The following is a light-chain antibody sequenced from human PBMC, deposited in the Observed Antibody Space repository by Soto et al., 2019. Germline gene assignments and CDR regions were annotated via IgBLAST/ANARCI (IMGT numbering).Light chain of an antibody. V-gene: IGKV3-15*01. CDR2: GAS. CDR1: RSVKTN. J-gene: IGKJ5*01. CDR3: QQRSNWIT. Sequence: EIVMTQSPATLSVSPGERATLSCRASRSVKTNLAWYQQNPGQAPRLLIYGASTRATNVSARFSGSGSGTEFTLTISSLQSEDFAVYYCQQRSNWITFGQGTRLEI.